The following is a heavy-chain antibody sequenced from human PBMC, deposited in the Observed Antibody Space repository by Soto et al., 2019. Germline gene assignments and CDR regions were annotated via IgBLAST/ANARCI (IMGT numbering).Heavy chain of an antibody. V-gene: IGHV1-69*13. CDR3: ASLGGYLRDAFDI. Sequence: GASVKVSCKASGGTFSSYAISWVRQAPGQGLEWMGGIIPIFGTANYAQKFQGRVTITADESTSTAYMELSSLRSEDTAVYYCASLGGYLRDAFDIWGQGTMVTVSS. CDR1: GGTFSSYA. CDR2: IIPIFGTA. J-gene: IGHJ3*02. D-gene: IGHD3-22*01.